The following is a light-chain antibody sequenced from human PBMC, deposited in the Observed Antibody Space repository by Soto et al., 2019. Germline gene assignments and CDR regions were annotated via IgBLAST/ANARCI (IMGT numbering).Light chain of an antibody. Sequence: EIVLTQSPATLSSFPGDRVTLSCKASQSVKNSYLAWYEQKPGQSPRLLIYGVSNRATGIPNRFSGGGLGTDFTLTISRLEPEDFAVYYCEQYDGSPRTFGQGTKVDIK. CDR3: EQYDGSPRT. J-gene: IGKJ1*01. CDR1: QSVKNSY. V-gene: IGKV3-20*01. CDR2: GVS.